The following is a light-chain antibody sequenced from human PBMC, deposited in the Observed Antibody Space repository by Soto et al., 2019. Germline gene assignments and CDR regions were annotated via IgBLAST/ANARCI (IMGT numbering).Light chain of an antibody. CDR1: QSVSSCY. CDR3: QQQGT. CDR2: GAS. Sequence: EIVLTQSPGTLSLSPGERATLSCRASQSVSSCYLAWYQQKPGQAPRLLIYGASSRATGIPDRFSGSGSGTDFTLTISRLEPEDFAVYYCQQQGTFGQGTKVEIK. V-gene: IGKV3-20*01. J-gene: IGKJ1*01.